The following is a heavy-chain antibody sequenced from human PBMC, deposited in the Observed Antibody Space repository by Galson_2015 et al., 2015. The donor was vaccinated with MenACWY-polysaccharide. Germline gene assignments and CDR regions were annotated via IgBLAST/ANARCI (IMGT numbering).Heavy chain of an antibody. CDR3: TRFSAYFHDSSGSCDAFDI. Sequence: SLRLSCAASGFNFGDYGMIWIRQAPGKGLEWISLIRSKAYGGTPESAASVKGRFTMSRDDSKRIAYLEMNSLNTEDTAVYYCTRFSAYFHDSSGSCDAFDIWGQGTMVTVSS. J-gene: IGHJ3*02. CDR1: GFNFGDYG. CDR2: IRSKAYGGTP. V-gene: IGHV3-49*03. D-gene: IGHD3-22*01.